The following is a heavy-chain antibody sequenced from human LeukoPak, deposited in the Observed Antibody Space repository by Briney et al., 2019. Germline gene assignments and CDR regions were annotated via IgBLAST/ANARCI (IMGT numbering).Heavy chain of an antibody. D-gene: IGHD2-2*02. CDR2: IYHNGRT. J-gene: IGHJ6*03. V-gene: IGHV4-59*01. CDR1: GAPFSNDY. Sequence: SETLSLTCTVSGAPFSNDYWSWVRQAPGKGLEWIGYIYHNGRTNYSPSLKSRITMSIDTSQNQFSLKLSSVTAADTAVYYCARAPRRGPAAIGLYYMDVWGKGTTVTVSS. CDR3: ARAPRRGPAAIGLYYMDV.